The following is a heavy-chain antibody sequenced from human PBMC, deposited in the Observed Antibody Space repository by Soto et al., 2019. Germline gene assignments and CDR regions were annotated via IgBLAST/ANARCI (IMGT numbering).Heavy chain of an antibody. V-gene: IGHV3-23*01. CDR2: ISGSGRGAATFYP. Sequence: GGSLRLSCAASGVTFTNFAMSWVRQAPGKGLEWVSTISGSGRGAATFYPYYAESVKGRFTISRDNSKDTVSLQMKSLRAEDTDLENGSKDSLYYCASPSPGDWGQGTLVTVSS. CDR3: SKDSLYYCASPSPGD. D-gene: IGHD2-8*01. CDR1: GVTFTNFA. J-gene: IGHJ4*02.